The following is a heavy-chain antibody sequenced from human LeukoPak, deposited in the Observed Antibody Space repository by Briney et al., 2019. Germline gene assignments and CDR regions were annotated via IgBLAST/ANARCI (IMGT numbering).Heavy chain of an antibody. CDR2: ISLSGTTI. D-gene: IGHD3-10*01. CDR1: GFTFSDYY. CDR3: AKGGRGIGNYFDY. J-gene: IGHJ4*02. V-gene: IGHV3-11*01. Sequence: GGSLRLSCAASGFTFSDYYMSWIRQAPGKGLEWVSYISLSGTTIYYADSVKGRFTISRDNAKNSLYLKMNSLRAEDTAIYYCAKGGRGIGNYFDYWGQGTLVTVSS.